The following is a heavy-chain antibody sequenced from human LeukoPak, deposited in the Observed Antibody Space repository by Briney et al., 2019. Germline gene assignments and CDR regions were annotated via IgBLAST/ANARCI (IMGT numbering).Heavy chain of an antibody. J-gene: IGHJ5*02. CDR2: IYTSGST. CDR3: ATVTTVTTIWFDP. Sequence: SETLSLTCTVSGGSISSGSYYWSWIRQPAGKGLEWIGRIYTSGSTNYNPSLKSRVTISVDTSKNQFSLKLSSVTAADTAVYYCATVTTVTTIWFDPWGQGTLVTVSS. CDR1: GGSISSGSYY. D-gene: IGHD4-17*01. V-gene: IGHV4-61*02.